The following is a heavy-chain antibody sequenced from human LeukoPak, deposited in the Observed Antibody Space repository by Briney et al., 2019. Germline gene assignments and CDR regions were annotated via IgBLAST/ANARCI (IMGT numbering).Heavy chain of an antibody. Sequence: SETLSLTCTVSGGSISSYYWSWIRQPAGKGLEWIGRIYTSGSTNYNPSLKSRVTMSVDTSKNQFSLKLSSVTAADTAVYYCARELRFLEWLAEGRYFDYWGQGTLVTVSS. CDR3: ARELRFLEWLAEGRYFDY. CDR2: IYTSGST. D-gene: IGHD3-3*01. V-gene: IGHV4-4*07. J-gene: IGHJ4*02. CDR1: GGSISSYY.